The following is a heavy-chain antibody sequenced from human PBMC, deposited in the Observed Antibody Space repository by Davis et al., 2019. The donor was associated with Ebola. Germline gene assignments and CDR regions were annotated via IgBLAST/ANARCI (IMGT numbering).Heavy chain of an antibody. V-gene: IGHV3-53*01. D-gene: IGHD4-17*01. CDR3: ARDRLYYGDDSGIYYYYYGMDV. Sequence: GESLKISCAASGFTVSSNYMSWVRQAPGKGLEWVSVIYSGGSTYYADSVKGRFTISRDNSKNTLYLQMNSLRAEDTAVYYCARDRLYYGDDSGIYYYYYGMDVWGKGTTVTVSS. CDR1: GFTVSSNY. CDR2: IYSGGST. J-gene: IGHJ6*04.